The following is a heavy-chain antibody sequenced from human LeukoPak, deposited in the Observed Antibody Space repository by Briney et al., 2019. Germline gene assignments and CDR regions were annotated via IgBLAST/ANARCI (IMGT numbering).Heavy chain of an antibody. V-gene: IGHV3-7*05. CDR1: GFTFSSYW. Sequence: QTGGSLRLSCAASGFTFSSYWMSWVRQAPGKGLEWVANIKQDGSEKYYVDSVKGRFTVSRDNAKSSLSLQMNSLRADDTAVYYCARGIVVVPTARGKYFDYWGQGTLVTVSS. D-gene: IGHD2-2*01. J-gene: IGHJ4*02. CDR2: IKQDGSEK. CDR3: ARGIVVVPTARGKYFDY.